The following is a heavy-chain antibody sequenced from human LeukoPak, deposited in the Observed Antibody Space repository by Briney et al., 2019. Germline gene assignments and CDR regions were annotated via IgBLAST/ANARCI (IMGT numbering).Heavy chain of an antibody. Sequence: GGSLRLSCGASGFSFISYWMHWVRQTPEKRLVWVSYIDPYGGDTNYADSVKGRFTISRDNAKNTLYLQMNSLRAEDTAVYYCARGDYAYYYYYYMDVWGKGTTVTVSS. V-gene: IGHV3-74*01. CDR1: GFSFISYW. CDR2: IDPYGGDT. J-gene: IGHJ6*03. CDR3: ARGDYAYYYYYYMDV. D-gene: IGHD4-17*01.